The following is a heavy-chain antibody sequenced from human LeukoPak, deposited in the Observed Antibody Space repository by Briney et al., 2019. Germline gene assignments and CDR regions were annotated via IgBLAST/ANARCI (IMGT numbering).Heavy chain of an antibody. V-gene: IGHV3-7*04. CDR2: IKQDGSEK. D-gene: IGHD6-19*01. CDR3: ARTYSSFDY. CDR1: GFMFSGYW. Sequence: GGSLRLSCAASGFMFSGYWMSWVRQAPGKGLEWVANIKQDGSEKNYVDSVKGRFTVSRDNTKNTLYLQMNSLRAEDTAVYYCARTYSSFDYWGQGTLVTVSS. J-gene: IGHJ4*02.